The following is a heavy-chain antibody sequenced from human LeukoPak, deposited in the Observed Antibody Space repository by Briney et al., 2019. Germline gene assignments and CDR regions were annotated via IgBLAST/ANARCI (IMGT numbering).Heavy chain of an antibody. CDR1: GGSISSYY. D-gene: IGHD3-22*01. CDR3: ARRNPIYYGDYYYYYMDV. CDR2: IYTSGST. J-gene: IGHJ6*03. Sequence: SETLSLTCTVSGGSISSYYWSWIRQPPGKGLEWIGYIYTSGSTNYNPSLKSRVTISVDTSKNQFSLKLSSVTAADTAVYYCARRNPIYYGDYYYYYMDVWGKGTTVTVSS. V-gene: IGHV4-4*09.